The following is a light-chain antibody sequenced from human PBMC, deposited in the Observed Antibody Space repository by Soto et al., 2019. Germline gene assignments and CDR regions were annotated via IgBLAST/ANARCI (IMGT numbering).Light chain of an antibody. Sequence: IPMTQAPSSLDPSVVDRATITCRASRGIRNDLGWYQQKPGKAPKLLIYKASTLKSGVPSRFSGSGSGTEFTLTISSLQPDDFATYYCQHYNSYSEAFGQGTKVDI. CDR2: KAS. CDR1: RGIRND. CDR3: QHYNSYSEA. V-gene: IGKV1-5*03. J-gene: IGKJ1*01.